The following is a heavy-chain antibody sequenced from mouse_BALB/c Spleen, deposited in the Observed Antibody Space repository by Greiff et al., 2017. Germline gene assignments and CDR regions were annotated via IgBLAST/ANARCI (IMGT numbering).Heavy chain of an antibody. J-gene: IGHJ3*01. CDR3: ARSANWDVFAY. D-gene: IGHD4-1*02. Sequence: VQLQQSGAELAKPGASVKMSCKASGYTFTSYWMHWVNQRPGQGLEWIGYINPSTGYTEYNQKFKDKATLTADKSSSTAYMQLSSLTSEDSAVYCCARSANWDVFAYWGKGTLVTVSA. V-gene: IGHV1-7*01. CDR1: GYTFTSYW. CDR2: INPSTGYT.